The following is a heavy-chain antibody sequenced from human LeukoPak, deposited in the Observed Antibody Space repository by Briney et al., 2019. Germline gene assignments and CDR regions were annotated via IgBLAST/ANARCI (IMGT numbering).Heavy chain of an antibody. CDR2: INDGGSYT. D-gene: IGHD6-19*01. J-gene: IGHJ4*02. Sequence: PGGSLRLSCAASGFTFSGYWMHWVSQVPGKGLVGGSRINDGGSYTTYADSVEGRFTIFRDNAKNTLYLQMSSLRAEDTAMYFCAREAYGSGQRYSDFWGQGTLVTVSS. CDR1: GFTFSGYW. V-gene: IGHV3-74*03. CDR3: AREAYGSGQRYSDF.